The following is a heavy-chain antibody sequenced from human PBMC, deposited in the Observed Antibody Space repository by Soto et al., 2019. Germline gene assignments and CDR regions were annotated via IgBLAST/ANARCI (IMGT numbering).Heavy chain of an antibody. D-gene: IGHD3-9*01. Sequence: EVQLLESGGGLVQPGGSLKLSCAASGFTFSSYAMSWVRQAPGKGLVWVSAISGSGGSTYYADSVKGRFTISRDNSKNRLYLLMNSLRAEDTAVYYCAKANQRYFDLLLSYYSGYWCQGTLFTVSS. J-gene: IGHJ4*02. CDR2: ISGSGGST. V-gene: IGHV3-23*01. CDR3: AKANQRYFDLLLSYYSGY. CDR1: GFTFSSYA.